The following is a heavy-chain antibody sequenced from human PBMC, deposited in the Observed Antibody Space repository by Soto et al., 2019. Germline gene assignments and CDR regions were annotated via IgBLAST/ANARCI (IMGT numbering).Heavy chain of an antibody. V-gene: IGHV3-33*01. CDR1: GFTFSSYG. CDR2: IWYDGSNK. CDR3: ARGCSGGSCYSLTVGAFDI. Sequence: QVQLVESGGGVVQPGRSLRLSCAASGFTFSSYGMHWVRQAPGKGLEWVAVIWYDGSNKYYADSVKGRFTISRDNSKNTLYLQMNSLRAEDTAVYYCARGCSGGSCYSLTVGAFDIWGQGRMVTVSS. D-gene: IGHD2-15*01. J-gene: IGHJ3*02.